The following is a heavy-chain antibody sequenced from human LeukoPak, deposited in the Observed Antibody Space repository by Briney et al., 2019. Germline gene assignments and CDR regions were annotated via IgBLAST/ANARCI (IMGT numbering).Heavy chain of an antibody. V-gene: IGHV4-34*01. CDR1: GGSFSGYY. CDR2: INHSGST. Sequence: PSETLPLTCAVYGGSFSGYYWSWIRQPPGKGLEWIGEINHSGSTNYNPSLKSRVTISVDTSKNQFSLKLSSVTAADTAVYYCARGLEYGDYFDYWGQGTLVTVSS. CDR3: ARGLEYGDYFDY. J-gene: IGHJ4*02. D-gene: IGHD4-17*01.